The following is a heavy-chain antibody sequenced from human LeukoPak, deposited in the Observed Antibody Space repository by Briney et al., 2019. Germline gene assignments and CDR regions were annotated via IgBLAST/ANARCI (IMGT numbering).Heavy chain of an antibody. CDR3: ARALRIAVVDY. J-gene: IGHJ4*02. V-gene: IGHV3-74*01. CDR2: TSDDGSST. D-gene: IGHD2-15*01. CDR1: GFTFSSYW. Sequence: GGSLRLSCAVSGFTFSSYWMHWVRQAPGKGLVWVSRTSDDGSSTYYADSVKGRSTISRDNGKNTLYLQMNSLGAEDTAVYYCARALRIAVVDYWGQGTLVTVSS.